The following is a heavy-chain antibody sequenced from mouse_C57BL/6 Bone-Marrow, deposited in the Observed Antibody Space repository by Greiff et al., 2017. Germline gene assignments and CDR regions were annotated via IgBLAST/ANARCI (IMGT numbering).Heavy chain of an antibody. CDR3: ARRGYGGWFAY. V-gene: IGHV1-7*01. CDR2: INPSSGYT. Sequence: QVQLQQSGAELAKPGASVKLSCKASGYTFTSYWMHWVKQRPGQGLEWIGYINPSSGYTNYNQKFKDKATLTVDKSSSTAYMQLSSLTYEDSAVYYCARRGYGGWFAYWGQGTLVTVSA. CDR1: GYTFTSYW. D-gene: IGHD1-1*02. J-gene: IGHJ3*01.